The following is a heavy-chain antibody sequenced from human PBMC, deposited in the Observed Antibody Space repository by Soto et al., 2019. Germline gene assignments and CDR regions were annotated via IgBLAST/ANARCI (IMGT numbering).Heavy chain of an antibody. V-gene: IGHV1-69*01. D-gene: IGHD3-22*01. CDR2: IIPIFGTA. CDR1: GDTFSSYA. CDR3: ARDGSGYRSRASLMDV. Sequence: QVQLVQSGAEVKKPGSSVKVSCKASGDTFSSYAISWVRQAPGQGLEWMGGIIPIFGTANYAQKFQGRVTITADESTSTAYMELSSLSSEDTAVYYCARDGSGYRSRASLMDVWRQRTTVTVSS. J-gene: IGHJ6*02.